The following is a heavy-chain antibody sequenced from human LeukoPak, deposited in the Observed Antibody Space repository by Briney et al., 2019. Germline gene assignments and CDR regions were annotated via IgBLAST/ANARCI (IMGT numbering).Heavy chain of an antibody. CDR3: AKDIRGSTSWYGLDY. CDR2: ISYDGSNK. V-gene: IGHV3-33*03. J-gene: IGHJ4*02. Sequence: GGSLRLSCAASGFTFSSSGMHWVRQAPGKGLEWVAVISYDGSNKYYADSVKGRFTISRDNAKNSLYLQMNSLRAEDTALYYCAKDIRGSTSWYGLDYWGQGTLVTVSS. CDR1: GFTFSSSG. D-gene: IGHD6-13*01.